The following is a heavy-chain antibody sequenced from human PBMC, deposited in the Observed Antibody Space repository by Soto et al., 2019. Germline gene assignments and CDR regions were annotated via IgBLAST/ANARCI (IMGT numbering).Heavy chain of an antibody. CDR1: GGSISISSYY. D-gene: IGHD4-17*01. CDR3: ARLFITTVTTFDY. Sequence: PSETLSLTCTVSGGSISISSYYWGWILQPPGKGLEWIGSIYYSGSTYYNPSLKSRVTISVDTSKNQFSLKLSSVTAADPAVYYCARLFITTVTTFDYWGQGTLVTVSS. J-gene: IGHJ4*02. CDR2: IYYSGST. V-gene: IGHV4-39*01.